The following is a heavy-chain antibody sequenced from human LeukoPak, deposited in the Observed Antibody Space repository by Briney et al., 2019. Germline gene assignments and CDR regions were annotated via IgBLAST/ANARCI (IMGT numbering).Heavy chain of an antibody. CDR2: IIPILGIA. CDR3: ARVSRTTMVRGVITFDF. Sequence: SVKVSCKASGGTFSSYTISWVRQAPGQGLEWMGWIIPILGIANYAQKFQGRVTITADASTSTAYMELSSLRSEDTAVYYCARVSRTTMVRGVITFDFWGQGTLVTVSS. CDR1: GGTFSSYT. V-gene: IGHV1-69*02. D-gene: IGHD3-10*01. J-gene: IGHJ4*02.